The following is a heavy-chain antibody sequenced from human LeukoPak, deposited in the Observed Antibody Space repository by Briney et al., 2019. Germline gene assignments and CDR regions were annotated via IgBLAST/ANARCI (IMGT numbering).Heavy chain of an antibody. CDR2: INNDGSST. D-gene: IGHD3-16*01. CDR1: GFTLSSYW. CDR3: AKGGTVLFDY. Sequence: GGSLRLSCAASGFTLSSYWMRWVRQAPGKGLVWVSRINNDGSSTSYADSVKGRFTISRDNAKNTLYLQMNSLRDEDTAVYYCAKGGTVLFDYWGQGTLVTVSS. J-gene: IGHJ4*02. V-gene: IGHV3-74*01.